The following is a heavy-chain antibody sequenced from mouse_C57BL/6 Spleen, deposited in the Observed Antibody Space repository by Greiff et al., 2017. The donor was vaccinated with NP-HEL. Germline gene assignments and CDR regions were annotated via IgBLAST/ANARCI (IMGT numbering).Heavy chain of an antibody. CDR3: AREYSTVVAHWYFDV. D-gene: IGHD1-1*01. Sequence: QVQLQQSGAELARPGASVKLSCKASGYTFTSYGISWVKQRTGQGLEWIGEIYPRSGNTYYNEKFKGKATLTADKSSSTAYMELRSLTSEDYAVYFCAREYSTVVAHWYFDVWGTGTTVTVSS. J-gene: IGHJ1*03. V-gene: IGHV1-81*01. CDR2: IYPRSGNT. CDR1: GYTFTSYG.